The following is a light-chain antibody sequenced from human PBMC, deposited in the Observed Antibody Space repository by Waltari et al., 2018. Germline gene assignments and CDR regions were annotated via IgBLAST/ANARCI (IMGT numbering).Light chain of an antibody. CDR2: EVS. J-gene: IGLJ1*01. V-gene: IGLV2-8*01. CDR3: SSYAGSNTWV. CDR1: INAVGVYSY. Sequence: QSALTQPPSASGSPGQSVTISCTGTINAVGVYSYVSWYQQYPGKAPKFIIYEVSKRPSGVPDRFSGSKSANTASLTVSGLQAEDEADYYCSSYAGSNTWVFGSGTKVTVL.